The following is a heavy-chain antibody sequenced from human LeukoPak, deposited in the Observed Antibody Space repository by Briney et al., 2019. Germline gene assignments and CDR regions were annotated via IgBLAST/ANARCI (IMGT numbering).Heavy chain of an antibody. D-gene: IGHD2-2*01. CDR3: AKGSCSGTSCYSGLD. J-gene: IGHJ4*02. CDR1: GFSFISYG. V-gene: IGHV3-30*02. Sequence: GGSLRLSCAASGFSFISYGMHWVRQAPGKGLEWVAFIRYDGSNKYYVDSVKGRFTISRDNSNNTLFLQMNSLRAEGTAVYYCAKGSCSGTSCYSGLDWGQGTLVTVSS. CDR2: IRYDGSNK.